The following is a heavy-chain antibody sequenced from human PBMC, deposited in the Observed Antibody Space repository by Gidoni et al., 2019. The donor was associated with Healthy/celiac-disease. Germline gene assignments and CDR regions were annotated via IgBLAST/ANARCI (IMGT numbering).Heavy chain of an antibody. V-gene: IGHV2-5*01. CDR3: AHSLYYYGSGSSFDY. CDR2: IYWNDDK. CDR1: GFSLSTSGVG. D-gene: IGHD3-10*01. J-gene: IGHJ4*02. Sequence: QITLKESGPTLVKPTQTLTLTCTFSGFSLSTSGVGVGWIRQPPGKALEWLALIYWNDDKRYSPSLKSRLTITKDPSKNQVVLTMTNMDPVDTATYYCAHSLYYYGSGSSFDYWGQGTLVTVSS.